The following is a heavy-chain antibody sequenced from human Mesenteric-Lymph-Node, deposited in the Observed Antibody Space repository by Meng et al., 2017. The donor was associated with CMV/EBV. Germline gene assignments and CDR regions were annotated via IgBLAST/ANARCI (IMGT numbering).Heavy chain of an antibody. J-gene: IGHJ4*02. CDR3: VRSPFPGAF. V-gene: IGHV1-8*01. D-gene: IGHD3-10*01. Sequence: SVYVSCKASGYTFTTYDILLVRQTTGHRLEWMGWMNPHSRNTRYAEKFQDRVTMTSDTSISTAYMDLSRLTSDDTAIYYCVRSPFPGAFWGQGTLVTVSS. CDR1: GYTFTTYD. CDR2: MNPHSRNT.